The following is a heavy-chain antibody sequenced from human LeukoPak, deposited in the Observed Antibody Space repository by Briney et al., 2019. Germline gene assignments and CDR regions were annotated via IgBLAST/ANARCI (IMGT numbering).Heavy chain of an antibody. J-gene: IGHJ4*02. CDR1: GGTFSSYA. V-gene: IGHV1-69*13. CDR2: IIPIFGTA. Sequence: SVKVSCKASGGTFSSYAIGWVRQAPGQGLEWMGGIIPIFGTANYAQKFQGRVTITADESTSTAYMELSSLRSEDTAVYYCAREVPYDSSGYHQWYFDYWGQGTLVTVSS. D-gene: IGHD3-22*01. CDR3: AREVPYDSSGYHQWYFDY.